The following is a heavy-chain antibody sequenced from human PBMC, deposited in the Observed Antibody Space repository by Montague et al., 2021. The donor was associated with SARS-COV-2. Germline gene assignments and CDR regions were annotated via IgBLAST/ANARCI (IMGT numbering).Heavy chain of an antibody. V-gene: IGHV4-4*07. Sequence: SETLSLTCAVSGGSITGFSWSWVRQPAGKGLEWIGRVTTSGTTNXXPPLRSRVTMSVDTSKNQFSPNLNSVTAADTAIYYCARTPTRPLSLDSWGQGTLVTVSS. CDR1: GGSITGFS. CDR2: VTTSGTT. CDR3: ARTPTRPLSLDS. J-gene: IGHJ4*02. D-gene: IGHD6-6*01.